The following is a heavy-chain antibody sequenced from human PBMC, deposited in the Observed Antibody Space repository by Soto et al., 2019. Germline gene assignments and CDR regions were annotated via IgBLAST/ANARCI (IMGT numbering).Heavy chain of an antibody. D-gene: IGHD3-16*01. CDR1: GASLTSGSYY. J-gene: IGHJ5*01. CDR2: IYRSGST. CDR3: ARWKYSYADLPGDWFDS. Sequence: QVQLQESGPGLVRPSETLSLTCTVSGASLTSGSYYWSWVRQPPGKGLEWIAYIYRSGSTNYNPALTGRAPISVDTSKNQCSLRLTSVTPADTAMYYCARWKYSYADLPGDWFDSWGQGTLVTVSS. V-gene: IGHV4-61*01.